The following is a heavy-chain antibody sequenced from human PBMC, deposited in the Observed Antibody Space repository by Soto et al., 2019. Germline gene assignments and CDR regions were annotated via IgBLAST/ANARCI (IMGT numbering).Heavy chain of an antibody. J-gene: IGHJ3*01. CDR2: ISGTSDST. V-gene: IGHV3-23*01. CDR1: GFTVSSYA. CDR3: ARERTSMIVVVMTN. Sequence: EVQLWESGGGLVQPGGSLRLSCVVSGFTVSSYAMSWVRQAPGKGLEWVSAISGTSDSTYNADSVKGRFTVSRDSSKNTLYLQMNSLRAEDTAVYYCARERTSMIVVVMTNWGQGTMVTVSS. D-gene: IGHD3-22*01.